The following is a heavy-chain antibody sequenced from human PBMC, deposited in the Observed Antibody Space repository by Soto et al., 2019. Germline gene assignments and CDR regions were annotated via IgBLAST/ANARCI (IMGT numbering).Heavy chain of an antibody. CDR1: GFSFNSYS. CDR3: TGDDIWFGAY. Sequence: EVQLVESGGGLVKPGGSLRLSCAASGFSFNSYSMNWVRQAPGKGLEWVSSISSASDYIYYADSVKGRFTISRDNAKNSLYLQMNGLRAEDTAGYCCTGDDIWFGAYWGQGTLVTVSS. CDR2: ISSASDYI. D-gene: IGHD3-10*01. V-gene: IGHV3-21*01. J-gene: IGHJ4*02.